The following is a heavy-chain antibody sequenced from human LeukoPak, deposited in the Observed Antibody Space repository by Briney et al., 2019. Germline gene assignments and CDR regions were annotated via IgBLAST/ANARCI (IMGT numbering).Heavy chain of an antibody. CDR2: INTNTGNP. J-gene: IGHJ4*02. V-gene: IGHV7-4-1*02. D-gene: IGHD5-12*01. Sequence: ASVKVSCKASGYTFTSYAMNWVRQTPGQGLEWMGWINTNTGNPTYAQGYTGRFVFSLDTSVSTAYLQISSLKAEDTAVYYCASPQRRDSGYDFNYWGQGTLVTVSS. CDR1: GYTFTSYA. CDR3: ASPQRRDSGYDFNY.